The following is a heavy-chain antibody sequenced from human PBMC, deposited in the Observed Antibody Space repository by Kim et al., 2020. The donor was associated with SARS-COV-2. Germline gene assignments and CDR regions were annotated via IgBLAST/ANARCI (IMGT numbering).Heavy chain of an antibody. CDR3: ARSREIRREGGKQWYYYYYYGMDV. J-gene: IGHJ6*02. CDR1: GYSFTSYW. CDR2: IYPGDSDT. V-gene: IGHV5-51*01. D-gene: IGHD6-19*01. Sequence: GESLKISCKGSGYSFTSYWIGWVRQMPGKGLEWMGIIYPGDSDTRYSPSFQGQVTISADKSISTAYLQWSSLKASDTAMYYCARSREIRREGGKQWYYYYYYGMDVWGQGTTVTVSS.